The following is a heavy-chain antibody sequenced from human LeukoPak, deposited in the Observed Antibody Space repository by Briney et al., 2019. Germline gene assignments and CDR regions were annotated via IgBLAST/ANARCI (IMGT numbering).Heavy chain of an antibody. CDR3: ARGRSRERAYGMDV. J-gene: IGHJ6*02. CDR1: GFTFSSYG. V-gene: IGHV3-33*01. Sequence: GRSLRLSCAASGFTFSSYGMHWVRQAPGKGLEWLAVIWYDGSNKYYADSVKGRFTISRDNSKNTLHLQMNSLRAEDTAVYYCARGRSRERAYGMDVWGPGTTVTVSS. D-gene: IGHD6-6*01. CDR2: IWYDGSNK.